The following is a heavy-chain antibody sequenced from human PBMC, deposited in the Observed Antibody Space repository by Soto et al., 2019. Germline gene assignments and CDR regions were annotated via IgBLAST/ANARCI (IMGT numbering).Heavy chain of an antibody. CDR2: ISYDGNNK. Sequence: GXSRRLSGAASEFTFSNYAKHWVRQPPGKGLQWLAVISYDGNNKYYADSVEGRFTISRDNSKNTVYLQMNSLRLEDTAVYYCARGPSYSDSYFDYWGQGTLVTVSS. D-gene: IGHD4-17*01. V-gene: IGHV3-30*03. CDR1: EFTFSNYA. CDR3: ARGPSYSDSYFDY. J-gene: IGHJ4*02.